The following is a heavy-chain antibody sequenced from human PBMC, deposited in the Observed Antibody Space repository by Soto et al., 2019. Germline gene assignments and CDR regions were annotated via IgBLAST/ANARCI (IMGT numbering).Heavy chain of an antibody. CDR3: ARGVGIAVADLYIDY. CDR2: INPNSGGT. Sequence: GASVKVSCKASGYTFTNSGISWVRQAPGQGLEWMGWINPNSGGTNYAQKFQGWVTMTRDTSISTAYMELSRLRSDDTAVYYCARGVGIAVADLYIDYWGQGTLVTVSS. V-gene: IGHV1-2*04. D-gene: IGHD6-19*01. J-gene: IGHJ4*02. CDR1: GYTFTNSG.